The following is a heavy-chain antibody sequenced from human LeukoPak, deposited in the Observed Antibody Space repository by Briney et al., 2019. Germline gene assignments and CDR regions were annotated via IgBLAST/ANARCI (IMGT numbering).Heavy chain of an antibody. CDR2: IYSGGST. V-gene: IGHV3-66*01. J-gene: IGHJ4*02. D-gene: IGHD5-24*01. CDR3: ARDLAGYNSFDY. CDR1: GFTVSSNY. Sequence: PGGSLRLSCAASGFTVSSNYMSWVRQAPGEGLEWVSSIYSGGSTYYTDSVKGRFTISRDNSKNTLCLQMNSLRAEDTAVYYCARDLAGYNSFDYWGQGTLVTVSS.